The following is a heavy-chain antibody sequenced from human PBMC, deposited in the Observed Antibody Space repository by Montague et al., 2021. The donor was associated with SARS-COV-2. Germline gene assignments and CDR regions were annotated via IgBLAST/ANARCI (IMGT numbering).Heavy chain of an antibody. CDR3: AVTYYYGSGFDY. V-gene: IGHV4-4*02. CDR2: IYHSGNT. Sequence: SETLSLTCAVSGGSISSSNWWSWVRQPPGKGLEWIGEIYHSGNTNYNPSLKSRVTISVDKSKNQFSLKLSSVTAADTAVYYCAVTYYYGSGFDYWGQGTLVTVSS. D-gene: IGHD3-10*01. J-gene: IGHJ4*02. CDR1: GGSISSSNW.